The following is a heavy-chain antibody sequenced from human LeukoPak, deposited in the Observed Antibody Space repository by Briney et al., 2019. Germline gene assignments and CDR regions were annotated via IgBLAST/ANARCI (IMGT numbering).Heavy chain of an antibody. CDR2: IYYSGST. CDR1: GGSISSGGYY. Sequence: PSQTLSLTCTVSGGSISSGGYYWSWIRQHPGKGLEWIGYIYYSGSTYYNPSLRSRVTISVDTSKNQFSLKLSSVTAADTAVYYCARDVLGGWYGRYMDVWGKGTTVTVSS. J-gene: IGHJ6*03. D-gene: IGHD6-19*01. CDR3: ARDVLGGWYGRYMDV. V-gene: IGHV4-31*03.